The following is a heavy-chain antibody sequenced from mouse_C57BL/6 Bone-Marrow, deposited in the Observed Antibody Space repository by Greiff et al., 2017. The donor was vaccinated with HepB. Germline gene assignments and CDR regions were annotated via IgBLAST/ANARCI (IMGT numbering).Heavy chain of an antibody. D-gene: IGHD1-1*01. V-gene: IGHV14-3*01. CDR2: IDPANGNT. CDR1: GFNIKNTY. J-gene: IGHJ4*01. CDR3: ARGDYYGSSYSGYAMDY. Sequence: VQLQQSVAELVRPGASVKLSCTASGFNIKNTYMHWVKQRPEQGLEWIGRIDPANGNTKYAPKFQGKATITADTSSNTAYLQLSSLTSEDTAIYYCARGDYYGSSYSGYAMDYWGQGTSVTVSS.